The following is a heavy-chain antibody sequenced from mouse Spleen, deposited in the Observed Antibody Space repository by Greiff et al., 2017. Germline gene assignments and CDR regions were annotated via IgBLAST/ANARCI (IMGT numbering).Heavy chain of an antibody. Sequence: EVQVVESGPELVKPGASVKMSCKASGYTFTSYVMHWVKQKPGQGLEWIGYINPYNDGTKYNEKFKGKATLTSDKSSSTAYMELSSLTSEDSAVYYCARERWLPYAMDYWGQGTSVTVSS. CDR1: GYTFTSYV. D-gene: IGHD2-3*01. CDR2: INPYNDGT. CDR3: ARERWLPYAMDY. J-gene: IGHJ4*01. V-gene: IGHV1-14*01.